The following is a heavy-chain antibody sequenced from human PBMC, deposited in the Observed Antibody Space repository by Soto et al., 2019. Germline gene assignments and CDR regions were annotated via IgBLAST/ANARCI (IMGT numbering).Heavy chain of an antibody. CDR2: IFSGGTT. J-gene: IGHJ5*02. CDR1: GFTVSSNY. V-gene: IGHV3-66*04. CDR3: AKQRRYVEDNSGYPHWFDA. Sequence: PGGSLRLSCVTSGFTVSSNYMSWVRQAPGKGLEWVSVIFSGGTTSYADSVKGRFFISRDNSKNTLYLQMNSLRAEDTAVYYCAKQRRYVEDNSGYPHWFDAWGQGTRVTVSS. D-gene: IGHD3-22*01.